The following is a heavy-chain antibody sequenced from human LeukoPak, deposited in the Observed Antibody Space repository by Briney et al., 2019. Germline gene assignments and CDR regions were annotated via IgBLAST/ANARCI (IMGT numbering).Heavy chain of an antibody. V-gene: IGHV3-30-3*01. CDR3: ARDSAKDGSSSWFNGLHYYGMDV. D-gene: IGHD6-13*01. CDR2: ISYDGSNK. Sequence: GGSLRLSCAASGFTFSSYAMPWVRQAPGKGLEWVAVISYDGSNKYYADSVKGRFTISRDNSKNTLYLQMNSLRAEDTAVYYCARDSAKDGSSSWFNGLHYYGMDVWGQGTTVTVSS. CDR1: GFTFSSYA. J-gene: IGHJ6*02.